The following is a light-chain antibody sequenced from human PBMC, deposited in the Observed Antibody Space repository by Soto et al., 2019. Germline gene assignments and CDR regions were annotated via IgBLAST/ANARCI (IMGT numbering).Light chain of an antibody. CDR3: QQYFSTPQT. V-gene: IGKV4-1*01. CDR1: QSILYSSNNENY. Sequence: DIVMTQSPDSLAVSLGEKATINCKSSQSILYSSNNENYLAWYQQKPGQPPKLLIYWASTRESGVPDRFSGSGSATDFTLTISRLQAEDVAVYYCQQYFSTPQTFDQGTRLEIK. CDR2: WAS. J-gene: IGKJ5*01.